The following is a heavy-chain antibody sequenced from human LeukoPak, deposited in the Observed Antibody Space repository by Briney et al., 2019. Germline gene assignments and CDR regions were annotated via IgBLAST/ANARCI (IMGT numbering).Heavy chain of an antibody. J-gene: IGHJ3*02. CDR2: INSDGSST. D-gene: IGHD3-22*01. CDR3: AAYYYDSSGYYHDGLHI. V-gene: IGHV3-74*01. CDR1: GFTFSSYW. Sequence: TGGSLRLSCAASGFTFSSYWMHWVRQAPGKGLVWVSRINSDGSSTNYADSVKGRFTISRDNAKNTLYLQMNSLRAEDTAVYYCAAYYYDSSGYYHDGLHIWGQGTMVTVSS.